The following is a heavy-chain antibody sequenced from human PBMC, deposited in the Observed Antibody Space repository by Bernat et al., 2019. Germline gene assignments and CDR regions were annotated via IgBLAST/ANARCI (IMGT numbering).Heavy chain of an antibody. V-gene: IGHV1-2*04. CDR3: AGAGAGMVGVPAAISDESFDY. CDR1: GYTFTGYY. J-gene: IGHJ4*02. D-gene: IGHD2-2*01. CDR2: INPNSGGT. Sequence: QVQLVQSGAEVKKPGASVKVSCKASGYTFTGYYMHWVRQVPGQGLAWMGWINPNSGGTNYAQKFQCWHTMSRDTCISTAYMELSRLRSDDTAVYYCAGAGAGMVGVPAAISDESFDYWGQGTLVTVSS.